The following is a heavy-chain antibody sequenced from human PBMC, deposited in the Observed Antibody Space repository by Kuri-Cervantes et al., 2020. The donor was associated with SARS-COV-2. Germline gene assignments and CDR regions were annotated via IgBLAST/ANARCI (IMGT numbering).Heavy chain of an antibody. CDR2: ISFGGTNK. J-gene: IGHJ4*02. CDR1: EFTFSSYG. Sequence: GESLNISCAASEFTFSSYGMHWVRQAPGKGLEWVAVISFGGTNKYYADSVKGRFTISRDNSKNTLYLQMNSLRAEDTAVYYCAKDRVRRGYSGYVILDYWGQGTLVTVSS. CDR3: AKDRVRRGYSGYVILDY. V-gene: IGHV3-30*18. D-gene: IGHD5-12*01.